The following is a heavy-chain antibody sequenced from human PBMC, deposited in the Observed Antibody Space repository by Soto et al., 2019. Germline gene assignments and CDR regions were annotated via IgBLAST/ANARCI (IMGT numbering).Heavy chain of an antibody. CDR1: GGSISSSSYY. J-gene: IGHJ4*02. V-gene: IGHV4-39*01. CDR3: ARGEPYQLLLSYFDY. Sequence: SETLFLTCTVSGGSISSSSYYWGWIRQPPGKGLEWIGSIYYSGSTYYNPSLKSRVTISVDTSKNQFSLKLSSVTAADTAVYYCARGEPYQLLLSYFDYWGQGTLVTVSS. CDR2: IYYSGST. D-gene: IGHD2-2*01.